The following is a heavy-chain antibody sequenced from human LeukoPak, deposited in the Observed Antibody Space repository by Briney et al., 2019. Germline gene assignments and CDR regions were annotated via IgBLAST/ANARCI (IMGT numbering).Heavy chain of an antibody. Sequence: ASVKVSCKASGGTFGSYAISWVRQAPGQGLEWMGGVIPIFGTANYAQKFQGRVTITADESTSTAYMELSSLRSEDTAVYYCARAADIAVAFAFDIWGQGTMVTVSS. J-gene: IGHJ3*02. CDR3: ARAADIAVAFAFDI. CDR2: VIPIFGTA. CDR1: GGTFGSYA. D-gene: IGHD6-19*01. V-gene: IGHV1-69*13.